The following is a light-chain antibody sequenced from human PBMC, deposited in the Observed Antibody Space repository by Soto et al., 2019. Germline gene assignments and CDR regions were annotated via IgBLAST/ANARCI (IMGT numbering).Light chain of an antibody. V-gene: IGLV2-14*01. CDR2: ASS. CDR1: SSDVGSYNY. J-gene: IGLJ1*01. CDR3: SSYTSGSTLHV. Sequence: QSALTQPASVSGSPGQSITISCTGTSSDVGSYNYVSWYQHHPGKAPRLMIYASSNRPSGVSHRFSGSRSGSTASLTISGLQAEDEADYYCSSYTSGSTLHVFGTGTKLTVL.